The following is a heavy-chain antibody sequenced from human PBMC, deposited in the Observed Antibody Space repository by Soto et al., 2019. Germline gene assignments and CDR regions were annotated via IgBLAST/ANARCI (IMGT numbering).Heavy chain of an antibody. D-gene: IGHD3-10*01. CDR2: ISGSGGST. CDR3: AKVSYYYGSGSYYLYFDY. Sequence: EVQLLESGGGLVQPGGSLRLSCAASGFTVSSYAMSWVRQAPGKGLEWVSAISGSGGSTYYADSVKGRFTISRDNSKNTLYLQMNSLRAEDTAVYYCAKVSYYYGSGSYYLYFDYWGQGTLVTVSS. V-gene: IGHV3-23*01. CDR1: GFTVSSYA. J-gene: IGHJ4*02.